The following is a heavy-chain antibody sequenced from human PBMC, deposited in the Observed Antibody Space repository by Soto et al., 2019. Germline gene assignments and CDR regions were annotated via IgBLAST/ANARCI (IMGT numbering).Heavy chain of an antibody. D-gene: IGHD3-22*01. CDR1: GGTFSSYT. Sequence: SVKVSCKASGGTFSSYTISWVRQAPGQGLEWMGRIIPILGIANYAQKFQGRVTITADKSTSTAYMELSSLRSEDTAVYYCARSLPDYYDSSGRWGQGTLLTVSS. CDR3: ARSLPDYYDSSGR. CDR2: IIPILGIA. J-gene: IGHJ4*02. V-gene: IGHV1-69*02.